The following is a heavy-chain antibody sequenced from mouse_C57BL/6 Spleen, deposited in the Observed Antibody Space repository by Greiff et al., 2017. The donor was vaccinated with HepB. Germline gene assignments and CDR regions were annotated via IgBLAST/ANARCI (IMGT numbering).Heavy chain of an antibody. CDR2: INPYNGDT. J-gene: IGHJ4*01. D-gene: IGHD1-1*01. CDR3: ARSVTTVYAMDY. V-gene: IGHV1-20*01. Sequence: VQLQQSGPELVKPGDSVKISCKASGYSFTGYFMNWVMQSHGKSLEWIGRINPYNGDTFYNQKFKGKATLTVDKSSSTAYMELRSLTSEDSAVYYCARSVTTVYAMDYWGQGTSVTVSS. CDR1: GYSFTGYF.